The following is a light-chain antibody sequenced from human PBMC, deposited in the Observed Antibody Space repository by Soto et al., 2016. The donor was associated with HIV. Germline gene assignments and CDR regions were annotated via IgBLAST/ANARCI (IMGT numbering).Light chain of an antibody. V-gene: IGKV1-5*03. CDR2: KAS. J-gene: IGKJ3*01. CDR1: QSIRSW. CDR3: QQTDSFPFT. Sequence: DIQMTQSPSTLSASVGDRVTITCRASQSIRSWLAWYQQKPGKAPKLLIYKASSLESGVPSRFSGSGSGTEFTLTISSLQPDDFATYYCQQTDSFPFTFGPGTKVNV.